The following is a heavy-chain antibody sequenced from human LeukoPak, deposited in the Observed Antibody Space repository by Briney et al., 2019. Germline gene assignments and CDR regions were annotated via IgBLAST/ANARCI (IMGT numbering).Heavy chain of an antibody. D-gene: IGHD7-27*01. V-gene: IGHV3-48*01. CDR2: IRSRDRTI. CDR3: ARDHRWGFDY. CDR1: GFIFSTYS. Sequence: PGGSLRLYCAASGFIFSTYSINWVRQSSWSGLEWVSYIRSRDRTIYYADSVKGRFTISTDNAENSLYLQMNSLRTEDTAVYYCARDHRWGFDYWGRGTLVTVSS. J-gene: IGHJ4*02.